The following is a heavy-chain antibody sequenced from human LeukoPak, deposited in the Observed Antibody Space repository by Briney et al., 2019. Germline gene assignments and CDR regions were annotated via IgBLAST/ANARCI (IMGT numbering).Heavy chain of an antibody. V-gene: IGHV3-53*04. Sequence: AGGSLRLSCASSGLTVSSSYMSWVRQAPGKGLEWVSIIYIGDNPHYADSVKGRFTISRHNSKNTLYLQMNNLRAEDTAVYYCARVRPWVFDYWGQGTLVTVCS. J-gene: IGHJ4*02. CDR3: ARVRPWVFDY. CDR1: GLTVSSSY. CDR2: IYIGDNP.